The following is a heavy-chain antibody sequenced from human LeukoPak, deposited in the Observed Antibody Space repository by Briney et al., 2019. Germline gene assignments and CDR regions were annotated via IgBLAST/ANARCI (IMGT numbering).Heavy chain of an antibody. Sequence: PGGSLRLSCAASGFTFSSYTMNWVRQAPGKGLEWVSLINSGNTYIHYADSVKGRFTTSRDNAKNSLYLQMNSLRAEDTALYSCARAGNPNYYNYHMDVWGKGTTVTVSS. D-gene: IGHD3-10*01. CDR3: ARAGNPNYYNYHMDV. CDR2: INSGNTYI. J-gene: IGHJ6*03. CDR1: GFTFSSYT. V-gene: IGHV3-21*04.